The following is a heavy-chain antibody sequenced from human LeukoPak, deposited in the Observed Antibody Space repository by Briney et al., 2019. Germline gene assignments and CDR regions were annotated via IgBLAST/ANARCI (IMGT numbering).Heavy chain of an antibody. D-gene: IGHD2-15*01. CDR2: ISWNSGSI. V-gene: IGHV3-9*01. CDR3: AEGGYCSGGSCYSAQTYFDY. Sequence: PGGSLRLSCAASGFTFSSYAMHWVRHAPGKGLEWVSGISWNSGSIGYADSVKGRFTISRDNAKNSLYLQMNSLRAEDTALYYCAEGGYCSGGSCYSAQTYFDYWGQGTLVTVSS. J-gene: IGHJ4*02. CDR1: GFTFSSYA.